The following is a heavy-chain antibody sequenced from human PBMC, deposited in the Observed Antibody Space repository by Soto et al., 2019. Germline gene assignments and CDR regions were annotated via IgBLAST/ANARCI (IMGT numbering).Heavy chain of an antibody. CDR3: ARLAPIAAADGMDV. V-gene: IGHV4-38-2*01. CDR1: GYSISSGYY. J-gene: IGHJ6*02. CDR2: IYHSGST. D-gene: IGHD6-13*01. Sequence: PSETLSLTCAVSGYSISSGYYWGWIRQSPGKGLEWIGSIYHSGSTYYNPSLESRVIISVDTSKNQFSLKLSSVTAADTAVYYCARLAPIAAADGMDVWGQGTTVTVSS.